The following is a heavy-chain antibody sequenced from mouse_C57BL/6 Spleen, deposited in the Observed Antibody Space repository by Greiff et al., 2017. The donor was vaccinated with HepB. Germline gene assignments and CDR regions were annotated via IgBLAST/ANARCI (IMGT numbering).Heavy chain of an antibody. CDR2: IYPGSGNT. V-gene: IGHV1-76*01. J-gene: IGHJ2*01. Sequence: QVQLQQSGAELVRPGASVKLSCKASGYTFTDYNINWVKQRPGQGLEWIARIYPGSGNTYYNEKFKGKATLTVEKSSSTAYMQLNSLTSEDSAVYFSARQHLRPYFDYWGQGTTLTVSS. CDR3: ARQHLRPYFDY. D-gene: IGHD3-2*02. CDR1: GYTFTDYN.